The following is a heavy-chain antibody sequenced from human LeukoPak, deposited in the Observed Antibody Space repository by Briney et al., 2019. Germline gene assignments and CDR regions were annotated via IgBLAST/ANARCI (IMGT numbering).Heavy chain of an antibody. CDR3: ARDRTTSYFDY. D-gene: IGHD1-1*01. CDR1: GFPFSSYS. Sequence: GSLRLSCAASGFPFSSYSMNWVRPAPGKGLEWVSYITSRSSTIYYADSVKGRFTSSRDNAKNSLYLQMNSLRAEDTAVYYCARDRTTSYFDYWGQGTLVTVSS. V-gene: IGHV3-48*01. J-gene: IGHJ4*02. CDR2: ITSRSSTI.